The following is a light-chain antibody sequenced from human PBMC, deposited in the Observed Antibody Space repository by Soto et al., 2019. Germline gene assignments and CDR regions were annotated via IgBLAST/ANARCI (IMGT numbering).Light chain of an antibody. CDR3: QQYSSYVS. Sequence: DIQMTQSPSTLSASVGDRVTITCRASQSISNWLAWYQQKPGKAPKLLIYAASSLESGVPSRFSSSGSGTEFTLTSSSLQPDVFATYYYQQYSSYVSFGPGTKVDIK. V-gene: IGKV1-5*01. CDR2: AAS. CDR1: QSISNW. J-gene: IGKJ3*01.